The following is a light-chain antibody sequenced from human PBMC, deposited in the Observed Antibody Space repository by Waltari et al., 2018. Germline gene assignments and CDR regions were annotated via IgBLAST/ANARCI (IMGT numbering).Light chain of an antibody. V-gene: IGLV2-14*01. CDR3: SSYTTSSAPGV. J-gene: IGLJ1*01. CDR2: EVS. Sequence: PATLSLSPGERATLSCSGTDSDVGAYDFVSWYQQHPGKAPHLIIYEVSNRPSGISNRFSASKSGNTASLTISGLQAEDEADYYCSSYTTSSAPGVFGTGTRVTVL. CDR1: DSDVGAYDF.